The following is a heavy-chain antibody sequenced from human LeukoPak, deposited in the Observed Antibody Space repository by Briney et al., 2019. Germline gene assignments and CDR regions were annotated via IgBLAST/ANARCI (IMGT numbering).Heavy chain of an antibody. CDR2: ISGSGGST. D-gene: IGHD2-2*01. V-gene: IGHV3-23*01. J-gene: IGHJ4*02. CDR1: GFTFSTYA. Sequence: GGSLRLSCAASGFTFSTYAMSWVRQAPGKGLEWVSAISGSGGSTYYADSVKGRFTISRDNSKNTLYLQMNSLRAEDTAVYYCAPYCSSTSCPFDYWGQGTLVTVSS. CDR3: APYCSSTSCPFDY.